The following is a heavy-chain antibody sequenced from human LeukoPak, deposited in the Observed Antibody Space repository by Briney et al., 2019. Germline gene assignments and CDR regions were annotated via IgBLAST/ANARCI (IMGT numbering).Heavy chain of an antibody. V-gene: IGHV1-2*02. J-gene: IGHJ4*02. Sequence: ASVKVSCKASGYTFTGYYMHGVRQAPGQGLEWMGWINPNSGGTNYAQKFQGRVTMTRDTSNSTAYMELSRLRSDDAAVYYCARSNWNHFDYWGQGTLVTVSS. D-gene: IGHD1-20*01. CDR2: INPNSGGT. CDR3: ARSNWNHFDY. CDR1: GYTFTGYY.